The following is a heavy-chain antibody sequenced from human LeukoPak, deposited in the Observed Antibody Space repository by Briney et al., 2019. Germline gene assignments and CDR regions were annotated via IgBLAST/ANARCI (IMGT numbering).Heavy chain of an antibody. Sequence: ASVKVSCKASGYTFTGYYMHWVRQAPGQGLEWMGRINPNSGGTNYAQKFQGRVTMTRDTSISTAYMELSRLRSDDTAVYYCARGPRSIRFLEWLRKSWFDPWGQGTLVTVSS. CDR2: INPNSGGT. J-gene: IGHJ5*02. CDR3: ARGPRSIRFLEWLRKSWFDP. CDR1: GYTFTGYY. V-gene: IGHV1-2*06. D-gene: IGHD3-3*01.